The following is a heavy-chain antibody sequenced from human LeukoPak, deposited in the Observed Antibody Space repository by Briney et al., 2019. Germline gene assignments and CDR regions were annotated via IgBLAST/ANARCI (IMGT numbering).Heavy chain of an antibody. Sequence: GESLQISCKGSGYSFTSYWIGWVRHMPGKGLEWMGIIYPGDSDTRYSPSFQGQVTISAAKSISPAYLQWSSLKASETAMYYCASRGITTYYYGSGSYPYYFDYWGKETLVTVSS. CDR2: IYPGDSDT. V-gene: IGHV5-51*06. CDR1: GYSFTSYW. D-gene: IGHD3-10*01. CDR3: ASRGITTYYYGSGSYPYYFDY. J-gene: IGHJ4*02.